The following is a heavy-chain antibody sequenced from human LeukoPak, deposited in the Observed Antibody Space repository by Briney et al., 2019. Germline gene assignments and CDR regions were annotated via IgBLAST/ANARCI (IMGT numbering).Heavy chain of an antibody. CDR3: ARGADCSGGSCELDY. CDR1: GGSFSGYY. V-gene: IGHV4-34*01. Sequence: SETLSLTCAVYGGSFSGYYWSWIRQPPGKGLEWIGEINHSGSTNYNPSLKSRVTISVDTSKNQFSLKLSSGTAADTAVYYCARGADCSGGSCELDYWGQGTLVTVSS. D-gene: IGHD2-15*01. CDR2: INHSGST. J-gene: IGHJ4*02.